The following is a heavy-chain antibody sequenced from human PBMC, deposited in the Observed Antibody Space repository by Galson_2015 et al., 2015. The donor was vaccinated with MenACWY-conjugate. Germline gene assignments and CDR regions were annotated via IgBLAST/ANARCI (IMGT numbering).Heavy chain of an antibody. Sequence: SPRLSCAASGFTFSRYWMHWVRQSPGKGLVWVSRINSDGSAADYADSVKGRFTISRDNAKNTLYLQMNSLRAEDTAVYYCATYCSSPSCYANGAYWGQGTLVTVSS. V-gene: IGHV3-74*01. CDR3: ATYCSSPSCYANGAY. CDR1: GFTFSRYW. CDR2: INSDGSAA. J-gene: IGHJ4*02. D-gene: IGHD2-2*01.